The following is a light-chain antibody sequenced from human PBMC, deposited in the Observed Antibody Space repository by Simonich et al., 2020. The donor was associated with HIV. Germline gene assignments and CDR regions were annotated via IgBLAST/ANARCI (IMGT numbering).Light chain of an antibody. CDR2: DAS. V-gene: IGKV3-11*01. Sequence: EIELTQSPATLSLSPGERVTLSCRASQSVSSYLAWYQQKPGQAPRLLIYDASNRATCIPARFSGSGSGTDFTLTISSLEPEDFAVYYCQQRSNWPLTFGGGTKVEIK. CDR1: QSVSSY. CDR3: QQRSNWPLT. J-gene: IGKJ4*01.